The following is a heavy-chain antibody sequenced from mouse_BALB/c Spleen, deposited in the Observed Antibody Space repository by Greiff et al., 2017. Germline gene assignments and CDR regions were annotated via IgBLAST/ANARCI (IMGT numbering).Heavy chain of an antibody. J-gene: IGHJ4*01. D-gene: IGHD1-1*01. Sequence: VQLQQSGPELVKPGASVKIPCKASGYTFTDYNMDWVKQSHGKSLEWIGDINPNNGGTIYNQKSKGKATLTVDKSSSTAYMELRSLTSEDTAVYYCARKIYYYGSSRYYAMDYWGQGTSVTVSS. V-gene: IGHV1-18*01. CDR1: GYTFTDYN. CDR3: ARKIYYYGSSRYYAMDY. CDR2: INPNNGGT.